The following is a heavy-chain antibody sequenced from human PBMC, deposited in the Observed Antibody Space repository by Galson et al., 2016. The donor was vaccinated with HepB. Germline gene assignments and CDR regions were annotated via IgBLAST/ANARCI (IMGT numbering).Heavy chain of an antibody. D-gene: IGHD2-8*01. V-gene: IGHV1-18*01. J-gene: IGHJ6*02. CDR1: GYTFSNYG. Sequence: SVKVSCKASGYTFSNYGISWVRQAPGQGLEWMAWISGYNGKTNYAQALEGRVTMTTDTSTSTAYMELRSLRSADTAVYYCARVPFSCETTFSCEVYAMDVWGQGTAVIVSS. CDR3: ARVPFSCETTFSCEVYAMDV. CDR2: ISGYNGKT.